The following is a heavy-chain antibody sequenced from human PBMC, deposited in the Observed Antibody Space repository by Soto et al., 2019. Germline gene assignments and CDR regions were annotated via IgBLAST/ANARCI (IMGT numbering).Heavy chain of an antibody. CDR2: ISPYNGNT. J-gene: IGHJ2*01. CDR3: ACESLTWGLHNSFDL. D-gene: IGHD1-26*01. CDR1: GYSFTNYI. Sequence: QVQLVQSGADVKKPGASVKVSCKASGYSFTNYIITWVRQAPGQGLEWMGWISPYNGNTDYAQNLLGRVTMTTDTGTSTVSMELRSLRSDDTAVYYCACESLTWGLHNSFDLWGRGTLVTVSS. V-gene: IGHV1-18*01.